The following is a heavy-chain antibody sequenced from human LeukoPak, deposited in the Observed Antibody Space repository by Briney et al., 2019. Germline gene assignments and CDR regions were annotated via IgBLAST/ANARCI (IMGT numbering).Heavy chain of an antibody. J-gene: IGHJ4*02. D-gene: IGHD3-9*01. CDR3: ARDAYYDILTGLDY. CDR2: INHSGST. V-gene: IGHV4-34*01. Sequence: SETLSLTCAVYGGSFSGYYWSWIRQPPGKGLEWIGEINHSGSTNYNPSLKSRVTISVDTSKNQFSLKLSSVTAADTAVYYCARDAYYDILTGLDYWGQGTLVTVSS. CDR1: GGSFSGYY.